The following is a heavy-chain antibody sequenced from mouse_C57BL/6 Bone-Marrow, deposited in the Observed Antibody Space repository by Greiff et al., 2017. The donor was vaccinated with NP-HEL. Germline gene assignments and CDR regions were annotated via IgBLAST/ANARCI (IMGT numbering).Heavy chain of an antibody. CDR1: GYTFTSYW. CDR2: IDPSDSYT. V-gene: IGHV1-69*01. Sequence: VQLQQPGAELVMPGASVKLSCKASGYTFTSYWMHWVKQRPGQGLEWIGEIDPSDSYTNYNQKFKGKSTFTVDKSSSTAYMQLSSLTSEDSAVYYCARPYYYGSSYYFGGWGQGTTLTASS. CDR3: ARPYYYGSSYYFGG. D-gene: IGHD1-1*01. J-gene: IGHJ2*01.